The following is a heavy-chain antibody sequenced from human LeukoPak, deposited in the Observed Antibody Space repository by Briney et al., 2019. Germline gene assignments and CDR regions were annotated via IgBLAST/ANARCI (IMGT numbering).Heavy chain of an antibody. CDR3: ARRRRTTVNWFDP. D-gene: IGHD4-17*01. CDR2: IIPMFGTA. CDR1: GYTFTGYY. V-gene: IGHV1-69*06. Sequence: SVKVSCKASGYTFTGYYMHWVRQAPGQGLEWMGGIIPMFGTANYAQKFQGRVTITADKSTSTAYMELSSLRSEDTAVYYCARRRRTTVNWFDPWGQGTLVTVSS. J-gene: IGHJ5*02.